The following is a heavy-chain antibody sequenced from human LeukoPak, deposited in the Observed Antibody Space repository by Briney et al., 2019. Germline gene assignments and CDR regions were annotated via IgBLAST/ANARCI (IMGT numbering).Heavy chain of an antibody. J-gene: IGHJ4*02. CDR1: GYTFTSYG. CDR2: ISAYNGNT. D-gene: IGHD3-22*01. V-gene: IGHV1-18*01. CDR3: AGRRITMIVVVI. Sequence: ASVKVSCKASGYTFTSYGISWVRQAPGQGLEWMGWISAYNGNTNYAQKLQGRVTITADESTSTAYMELSSLRSEDTAVYYCAGRRITMIVVVIWGQGTLVTVSS.